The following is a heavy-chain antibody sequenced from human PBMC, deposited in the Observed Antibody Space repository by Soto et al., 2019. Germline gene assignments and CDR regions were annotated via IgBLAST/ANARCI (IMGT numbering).Heavy chain of an antibody. CDR1: GYSISSSNL. Sequence: SETLSLTCTVSGYSISSSNLWGWIRQPPGKGLEWIGYIYYSGTTYYNPSLKSRVTISLETSKSQFSLRLSSVTAADTAVYYCARLGAYYQSLDPWGPGTLVTVSS. V-gene: IGHV4-28*01. D-gene: IGHD2-21*01. CDR2: IYYSGTT. J-gene: IGHJ5*02. CDR3: ARLGAYYQSLDP.